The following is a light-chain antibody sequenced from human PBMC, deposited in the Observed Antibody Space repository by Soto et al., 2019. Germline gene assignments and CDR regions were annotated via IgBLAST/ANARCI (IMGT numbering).Light chain of an antibody. CDR3: QTWGGGIVP. V-gene: IGLV4-69*01. CDR1: SGHTNYA. Sequence: QSVLTQSPSASASPGASVKLTCTLSSGHTNYAIAWHQQQPEKGPRFLMKINSDGSHSKGDGVPDRFSGSSSGAERYFTISSLQSEDEADYSCQTWGGGIVPFGGGTKVTVL. J-gene: IGLJ2*01. CDR2: INSDGSH.